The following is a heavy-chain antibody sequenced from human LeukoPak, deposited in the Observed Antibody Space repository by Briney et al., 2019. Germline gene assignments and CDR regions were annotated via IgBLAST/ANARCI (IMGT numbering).Heavy chain of an antibody. J-gene: IGHJ4*02. V-gene: IGHV1-2*02. CDR2: FNPNSGGT. Sequence: ASVKVSCKASGYTFTGYYMHWVRQAPGQGLEWMGWFNPNSGGTNYAQKFQGRVTMTRDTSISTAYMELSRLRSDDTAVYYCARVPKYYDFWSGYLDYWGQGTLVTVSS. D-gene: IGHD3-3*01. CDR1: GYTFTGYY. CDR3: ARVPKYYDFWSGYLDY.